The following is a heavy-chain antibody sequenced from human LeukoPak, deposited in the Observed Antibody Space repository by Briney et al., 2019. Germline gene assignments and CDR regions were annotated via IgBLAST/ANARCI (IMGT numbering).Heavy chain of an antibody. D-gene: IGHD4-17*01. V-gene: IGHV3-23*01. J-gene: IGHJ4*02. CDR1: GFAFSDYA. CDR2: ISGGGDYT. Sequence: GGSLTLSCAASGFAFSDYAVSWVRQAPGKGLAWVSTISGGGDYTRYAESVQGRFTVSRDKSKSTVYLQMTSLSVEDTAVYYCAKDKRGGSDYVYFDYWGQGTLVTVSS. CDR3: AKDKRGGSDYVYFDY.